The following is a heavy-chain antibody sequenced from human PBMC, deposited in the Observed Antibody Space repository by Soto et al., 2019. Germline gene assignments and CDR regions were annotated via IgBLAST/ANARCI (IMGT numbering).Heavy chain of an antibody. J-gene: IGHJ6*02. V-gene: IGHV1-58*01. CDR3: AAERLRDGMGV. Sequence: QMQLVQSGPEVRKPGTSVKVSCKASGFTFSSSSVQWVRQARGQRLEWIGWIVVGSGDTNYAQKFQERVTITRDMSTTTAYMDLSSLRAEDTAVYYWAAERLRDGMGVWGQGTTVTVSS. CDR1: GFTFSSSS. CDR2: IVVGSGDT.